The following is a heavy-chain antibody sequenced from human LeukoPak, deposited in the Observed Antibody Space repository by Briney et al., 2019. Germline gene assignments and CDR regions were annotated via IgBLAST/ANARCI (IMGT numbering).Heavy chain of an antibody. J-gene: IGHJ4*02. CDR3: ATYDQQLAFDS. CDR2: MYTSGST. Sequence: PSETLSLTCTVSGGPMSSYYWTWIRQPAGKGLEWIGRMYTSGSTNYNPSLKSRVTMSIDTSKKQFSLRLHSVTAADTAVYYCATYDQQLAFDSWGQGTLVTVSS. D-gene: IGHD6-13*01. CDR1: GGPMSSYY. V-gene: IGHV4-4*07.